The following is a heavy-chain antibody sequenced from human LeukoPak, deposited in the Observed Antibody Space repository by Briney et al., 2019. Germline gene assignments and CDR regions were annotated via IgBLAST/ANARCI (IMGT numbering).Heavy chain of an antibody. V-gene: IGHV3-9*03. D-gene: IGHD3-22*01. CDR1: GFTFDDYA. CDR3: AKDSSGLRDAFDI. Sequence: GGSLRLSCAASGFTFDDYAMHWVRQAPGKRLEWVSGISWNSGSIGYADSVKGRFTISRDNAKNSLYLQMNSLRAEDMALYYCAKDSSGLRDAFDIWGQGTMVTVSS. CDR2: ISWNSGSI. J-gene: IGHJ3*02.